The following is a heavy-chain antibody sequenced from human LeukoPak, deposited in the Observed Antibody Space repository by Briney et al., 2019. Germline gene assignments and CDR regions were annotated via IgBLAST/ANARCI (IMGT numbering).Heavy chain of an antibody. CDR2: VSFDGSKT. J-gene: IGHJ4*02. CDR3: TRVESRWEPQHFDY. Sequence: GGSLRLSCAASEFTFSTYNMHWVRQAPGKGLEWVAVVSFDGSKTYYADSVKGRFTISRDNSKNMLYLQMNSLRVEDTAVYYCTRVESRWEPQHFDYWGQGTLVTVSS. V-gene: IGHV3-30*03. D-gene: IGHD1-26*01. CDR1: EFTFSTYN.